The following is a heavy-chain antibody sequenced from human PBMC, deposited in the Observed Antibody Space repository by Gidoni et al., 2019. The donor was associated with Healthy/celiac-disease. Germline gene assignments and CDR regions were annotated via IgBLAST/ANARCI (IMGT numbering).Heavy chain of an antibody. J-gene: IGHJ6*03. D-gene: IGHD5-18*01. CDR1: GGSISSGGYY. CDR2: IYYSGST. CDR3: ARGPMVTRYYYYYYMDV. Sequence: QVQLQESGPGLVKPSQTLSLTCTVAGGSISSGGYYWSWIRQHPGKGLEWIGYIYYSGSTYYNPSLKSRVTISVDTSKNQFSLKLSSVTAADTAVYYCARGPMVTRYYYYYYMDVWGKGTTVTVSS. V-gene: IGHV4-31*03.